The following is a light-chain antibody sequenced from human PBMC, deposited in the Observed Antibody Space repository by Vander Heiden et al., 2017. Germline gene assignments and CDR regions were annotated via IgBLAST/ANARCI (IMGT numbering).Light chain of an antibody. V-gene: IGLV2-23*02. Sequence: QSALTQPASVSGSPGQSIPISCTGTSSDVGGYNLVSWCQQHPGKAPKLIIYEVDKRPSGISTRFSGSKPGNTASLTISGLQAEDEADYYCLSYAGAETYVFGTGTKVTVL. CDR1: SSDVGGYNL. J-gene: IGLJ1*01. CDR3: LSYAGAETYV. CDR2: EVD.